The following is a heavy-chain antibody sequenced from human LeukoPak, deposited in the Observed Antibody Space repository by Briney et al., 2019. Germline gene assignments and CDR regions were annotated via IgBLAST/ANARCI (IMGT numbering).Heavy chain of an antibody. V-gene: IGHV4-39*01. CDR1: GGSISSSSYY. J-gene: IGHJ6*02. D-gene: IGHD2-15*01. CDR3: ASQRGGGSGESIYYYYYGMDV. Sequence: PSETLSLTCTVSGGSISSSSYYWGWIRQPPGKGLEWIGSIYYSGSTYYNPSLKSRVTISVDTSKNQFSLKLSSVTAADTAVYYCASQRGGGSGESIYYYYYGMDVWGQGTTVTVSS. CDR2: IYYSGST.